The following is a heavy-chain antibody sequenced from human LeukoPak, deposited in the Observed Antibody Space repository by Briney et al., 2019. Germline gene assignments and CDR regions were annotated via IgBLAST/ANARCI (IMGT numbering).Heavy chain of an antibody. D-gene: IGHD1-26*01. Sequence: GGSVRLSCTVSGFTFSSHSMSWVRQAPGKGLEWISSISGWSSNYIYYAESVKGRFTISRDNARNLMYLQMNSLRAEDTALYFCARVVGFGDYYYYYYMDVWSEGSTVIVSS. J-gene: IGHJ6*03. CDR2: ISGWSSNYI. CDR3: ARVVGFGDYYYYYYMDV. V-gene: IGHV3-21*01. CDR1: GFTFSSHS.